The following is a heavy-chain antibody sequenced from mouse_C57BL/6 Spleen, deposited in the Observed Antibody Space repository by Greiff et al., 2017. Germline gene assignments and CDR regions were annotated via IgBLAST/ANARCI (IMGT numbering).Heavy chain of an antibody. V-gene: IGHV5-4*03. CDR2: ISDGGSYT. CDR3: ASYDLGFAY. Sequence: EVKLQESGGGLVKPGGSLKLSCAASGFTFSSYAMSWVRQTPEKRLEWVATISDGGSYTYYPDNVKGRFTISRDNAKNNLYLQMSHLKSEDTAMYYCASYDLGFAYWGQGTLVTVSA. D-gene: IGHD2-3*01. CDR1: GFTFSSYA. J-gene: IGHJ3*01.